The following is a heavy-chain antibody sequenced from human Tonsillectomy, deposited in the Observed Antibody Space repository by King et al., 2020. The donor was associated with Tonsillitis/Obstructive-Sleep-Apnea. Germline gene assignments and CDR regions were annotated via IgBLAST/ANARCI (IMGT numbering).Heavy chain of an antibody. Sequence: VQLVESGAEVKKPGASVKVSCKASGYTLTGYYMHWVRQAPGQGLEWMGRINPNSGGTNYAQNFQGRVTMTRDTSISTAYMELSRLRSDDTAVYYCARDVMTTVTTEADYWGQGTLVTVSS. V-gene: IGHV1-2*06. D-gene: IGHD4-17*01. CDR3: ARDVMTTVTTEADY. CDR2: INPNSGGT. J-gene: IGHJ4*02. CDR1: GYTLTGYY.